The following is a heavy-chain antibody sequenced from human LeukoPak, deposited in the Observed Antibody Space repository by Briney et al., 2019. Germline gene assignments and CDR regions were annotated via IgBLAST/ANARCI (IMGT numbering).Heavy chain of an antibody. J-gene: IGHJ4*02. D-gene: IGHD4/OR15-4a*01. CDR2: IDISGGST. V-gene: IGHV3-23*01. Sequence: TGGSLRLSCAASGFTFNSHAMCWVRQAPGKGLEWVSSIDISGGSTYYADSVKGRFTISRDNSKNTLYLQMNSLRGEDTALYFCANEVRPNDYWGQGTLVTVSS. CDR1: GFTFNSHA. CDR3: ANEVRPNDY.